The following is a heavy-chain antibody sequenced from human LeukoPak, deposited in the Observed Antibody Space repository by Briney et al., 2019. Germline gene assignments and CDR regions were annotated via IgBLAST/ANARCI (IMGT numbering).Heavy chain of an antibody. D-gene: IGHD3-3*01. Sequence: SETLSLTCTVSGGSISSYYWSWIRQPPGKGLEWIGYIYYSGSTNYNPSLKSRVTISVDTSKNQFSLKLSSVTAADTAVYYCATTYYNYWSDSYTGDYWGQGTLVTVSS. V-gene: IGHV4-59*12. CDR2: IYYSGST. CDR3: ATTYYNYWSDSYTGDY. J-gene: IGHJ4*02. CDR1: GGSISSYY.